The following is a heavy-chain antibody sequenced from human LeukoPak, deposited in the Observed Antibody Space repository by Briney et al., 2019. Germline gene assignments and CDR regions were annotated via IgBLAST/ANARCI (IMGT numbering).Heavy chain of an antibody. V-gene: IGHV3-30*18. CDR1: GFTFSSYG. D-gene: IGHD6-19*01. CDR3: AKTGSIAVSLGY. Sequence: GGSLRLSCAASGFTFSSYGMHWVRQAPGKGLEWVAVISYDGSNKYYADSVKGRFTISRDNSKNTLYLQMNSLRAGDTAVYYCAKTGSIAVSLGYWGQGTLVTVSS. J-gene: IGHJ4*02. CDR2: ISYDGSNK.